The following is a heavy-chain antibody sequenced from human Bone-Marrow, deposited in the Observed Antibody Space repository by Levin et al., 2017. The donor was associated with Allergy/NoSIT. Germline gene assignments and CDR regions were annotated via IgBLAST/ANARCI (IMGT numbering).Heavy chain of an antibody. CDR1: GFAFSNYD. D-gene: IGHD3-22*01. CDR2: IGTAGDT. J-gene: IGHJ3*02. CDR3: ARGGHPLDSSGPTPLDAFAI. Sequence: PGGSLRLSCAASGFAFSNYDMHWVRQGTGKGLEWVAGIGTAGDTYYPGSVKDRFTISRENAKNSLYLQMNSLRAGDTAVYYCARGGHPLDSSGPTPLDAFAIWGQGTMVTVSS. V-gene: IGHV3-13*01.